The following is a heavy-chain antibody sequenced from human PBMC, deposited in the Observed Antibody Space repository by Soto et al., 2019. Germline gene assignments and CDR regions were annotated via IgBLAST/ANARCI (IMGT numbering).Heavy chain of an antibody. CDR2: IYPGDSDT. V-gene: IGHV5-51*01. J-gene: IGHJ6*02. CDR3: ARRGQLVLDYYYYGMDV. D-gene: IGHD6-6*01. CDR1: GYSFTSYW. Sequence: GESLKLSCKGSGYSFTSYWIGWVRQMPGKGLEWMGIIYPGDSDTRYSPSFQGQVTISADKSISTAYLQWSSLKASDTAMYYCARRGQLVLDYYYYGMDVWGQGTTVTVSS.